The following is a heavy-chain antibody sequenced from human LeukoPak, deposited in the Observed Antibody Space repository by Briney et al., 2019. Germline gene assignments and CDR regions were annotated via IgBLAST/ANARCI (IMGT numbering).Heavy chain of an antibody. CDR1: RGTFSSYA. J-gene: IGHJ4*02. CDR3: ARDEGPSYDILTG. CDR2: IIPIFGTA. D-gene: IGHD3-9*01. Sequence: ASVKVSCKASRGTFSSYAISWVRQAPGQGLEWMGGIIPIFGTANYAQKFQGRVTITADESTSTAYMELSSLRSEDTAVYYCARDEGPSYDILTGWGQGTLVTVSS. V-gene: IGHV1-69*01.